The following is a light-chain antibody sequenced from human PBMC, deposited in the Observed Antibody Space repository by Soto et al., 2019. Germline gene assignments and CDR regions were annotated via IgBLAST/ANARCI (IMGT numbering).Light chain of an antibody. CDR2: GAS. V-gene: IGKV3-20*01. CDR1: QSVSSSY. CDR3: QQYGSSPWT. J-gene: IGKJ1*01. Sequence: EIVLTQSPGTLSLSPGERATLSCRASQSVSSSYLAWYQQKPGQAHRLLIYGASSRATGIPDRFSGSGSGTYITLTISRLEPEDFAVYYCQQYGSSPWTFGQGTKVEIK.